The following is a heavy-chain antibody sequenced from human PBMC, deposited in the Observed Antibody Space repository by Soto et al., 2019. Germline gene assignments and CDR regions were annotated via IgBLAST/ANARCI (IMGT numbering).Heavy chain of an antibody. Sequence: EVQLVESGGGLVQPGGSLRLSCVASGIPVSSNYMTWVRQAPGKGLEWVSVLHSGGDTYYANSVKGRFTIPRHDSTNTLFLKMNSLTAEDTAVYYCARDGPYYYASRMDVWGQGTTVTVSS. D-gene: IGHD3-10*01. J-gene: IGHJ6*02. CDR1: GIPVSSNY. V-gene: IGHV3-53*04. CDR2: LHSGGDT. CDR3: ARDGPYYYASRMDV.